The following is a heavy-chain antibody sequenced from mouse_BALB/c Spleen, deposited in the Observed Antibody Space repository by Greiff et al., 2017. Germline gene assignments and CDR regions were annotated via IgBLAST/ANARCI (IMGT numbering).Heavy chain of an antibody. CDR3: AKDSSGYPAWFAY. CDR1: GFSLSRYS. D-gene: IGHD3-2*01. CDR2: IWGGGST. J-gene: IGHJ3*01. V-gene: IGHV2-6-4*01. Sequence: QVQLKESGPGLVAPSQSLSITCTVSGFSLSRYSVHWVRQPPGKGLEWLGMIWGGGSTDYNSALKSRLSISKDNSKSQVFLKMNSLQTDDTAMYYCAKDSSGYPAWFAYWGQGTLVTVSA.